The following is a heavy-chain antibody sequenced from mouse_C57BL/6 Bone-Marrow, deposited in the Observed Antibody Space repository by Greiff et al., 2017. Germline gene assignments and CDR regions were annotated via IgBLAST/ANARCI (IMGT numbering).Heavy chain of an antibody. CDR3: ARRWLLPYAMDY. CDR2: IRSGSSTI. D-gene: IGHD2-3*01. Sequence: EVMLVESGGGLVKPGGSLKLSCAASGFTFSDYGMHWVRQAPEQGLEWVAYIRSGSSTIYYAETVKGRFTISRDNAKNTLFLQMTSLRSEDTAMYYCARRWLLPYAMDYWGQGTSVTVSS. CDR1: GFTFSDYG. J-gene: IGHJ4*01. V-gene: IGHV5-17*01.